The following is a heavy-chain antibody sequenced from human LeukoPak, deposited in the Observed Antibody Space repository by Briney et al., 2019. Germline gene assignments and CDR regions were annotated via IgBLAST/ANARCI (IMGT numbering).Heavy chain of an antibody. V-gene: IGHV4-59*01. CDR2: IYYSGST. CDR1: GFTFSSLW. D-gene: IGHD4-17*01. Sequence: GSLRLSCAASGFTFSSLWMHWIRQPPGKGLEWIGYIYYSGSTNYNPSLKSRVTISVDTSKNQFSLKLSSVTAADTAVYYCARHYGDYEGAWYGMDVWGQGTTVTVSS. CDR3: ARHYGDYEGAWYGMDV. J-gene: IGHJ6*02.